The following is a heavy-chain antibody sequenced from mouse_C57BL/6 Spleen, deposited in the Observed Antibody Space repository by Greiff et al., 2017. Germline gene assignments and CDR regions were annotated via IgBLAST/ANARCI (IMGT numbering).Heavy chain of an antibody. D-gene: IGHD2-10*02. CDR1: SFNIKDDY. J-gene: IGHJ2*01. V-gene: IGHV14-4*01. CDR2: IDPENGDT. CDR3: LVRFDY. Sequence: EVQLVESGAELVRPGASVKLSCTASSFNIKDDYMHWVKQRPEQGLEWIGWIDPENGDTEYASKFQGKATITADTSSNTAYLQLSSLTSEDTAVYYCLVRFDYWGQGTTLTVSS.